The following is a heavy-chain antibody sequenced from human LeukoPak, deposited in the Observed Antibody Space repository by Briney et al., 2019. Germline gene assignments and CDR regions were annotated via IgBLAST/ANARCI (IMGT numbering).Heavy chain of an antibody. CDR2: LSGSGNSP. CDR1: GFTFSSYA. CDR3: AKSATVGIKAPFDC. Sequence: GGSLRLSCAASGFTFSSYAMSWVRRAPGKGLEWVSGLSGSGNSPYYADSVKGRFTISRDNSKNTLYLQMSSLRAEDTAVYYCAKSATVGIKAPFDCWGQGALVTVSS. J-gene: IGHJ4*02. V-gene: IGHV3-23*01. D-gene: IGHD1-26*01.